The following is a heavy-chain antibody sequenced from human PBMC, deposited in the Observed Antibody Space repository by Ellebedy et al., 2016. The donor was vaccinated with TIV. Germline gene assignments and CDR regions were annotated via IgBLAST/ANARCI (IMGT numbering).Heavy chain of an antibody. J-gene: IGHJ4*02. CDR1: GFTFSDYY. D-gene: IGHD6-13*01. CDR3: ARGRGQHLVQTHFDY. V-gene: IGHV3-11*01. Sequence: GESLKISCAASGFTFSDYYMSWIRQAPGKGLEWVSYISRSGTAIYYADSVKGRFTISRDNAKNSLHLQMNSLRAEDTALYYCARGRGQHLVQTHFDYWGQGTLVTVSS. CDR2: ISRSGTAI.